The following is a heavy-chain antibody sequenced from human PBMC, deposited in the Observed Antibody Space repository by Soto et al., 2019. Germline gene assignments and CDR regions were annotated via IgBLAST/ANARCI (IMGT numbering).Heavy chain of an antibody. D-gene: IGHD6-19*01. J-gene: IGHJ4*02. CDR1: GDSVSSTSTA. CDR2: TYYRSKWYS. CDR3: ARGSYYSGWV. Sequence: SQTLSLTCAISGDSVSSTSTAWSWVRQSPSRGLEWLGRTYYRSKWYSDYAVSVKSRITINPDTSKNQFSLQLNSVTPEDTAVYYCARGSYYSGWVWGQGTLVTVSS. V-gene: IGHV6-1*01.